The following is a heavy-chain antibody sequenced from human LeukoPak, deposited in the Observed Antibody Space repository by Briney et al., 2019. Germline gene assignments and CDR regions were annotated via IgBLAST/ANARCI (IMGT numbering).Heavy chain of an antibody. V-gene: IGHV3-7*04. Sequence: HPGGSLRLTCAASGFTFSSYWMTWVRQVPGKGLEWVANIKYGGSEKYYADSVKGRFTISRDNAKNSLYLQMNSLRAEDTAVYFCARAEGHSYAFYFVYWGQGPWSPSPQ. CDR3: ARAEGHSYAFYFVY. CDR2: IKYGGSEK. J-gene: IGHJ4*02. CDR1: GFTFSSYW. D-gene: IGHD3-16*01.